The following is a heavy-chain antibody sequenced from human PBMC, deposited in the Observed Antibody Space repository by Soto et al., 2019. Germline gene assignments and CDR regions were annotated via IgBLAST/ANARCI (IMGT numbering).Heavy chain of an antibody. CDR1: GFTFSSYG. Sequence: GGSLRLSCAASGFTFSSYGMSWVRQAPGKGLEWVSVISGSGDNTYYTGSVKGRFTISRDNSKNTLYLEMNSLRAEDTALYYCAKLPGGGCYLGCDYWGQGTQVTVSS. D-gene: IGHD2-21*01. J-gene: IGHJ4*02. CDR2: ISGSGDNT. CDR3: AKLPGGGCYLGCDY. V-gene: IGHV3-23*01.